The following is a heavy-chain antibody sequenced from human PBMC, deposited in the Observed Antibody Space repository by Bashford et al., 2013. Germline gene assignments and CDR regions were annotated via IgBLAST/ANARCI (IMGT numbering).Heavy chain of an antibody. V-gene: IGHV1-8*01. CDR3: AREAVHSTIFGVVARGAFDI. CDR2: INPNSGNT. CDR1: GYTFTSYD. D-gene: IGHD3-3*01. Sequence: ASVKVSCKASGYTFTSYDINWVRQATGQGLEWMGWINPNSGNTGYAQKFQGRVTMTRNTSTSTAYMELSSLRSEDTAVYYCAREAVHSTIFGVVARGAFDIWGQGTMVTVSS. J-gene: IGHJ3*02.